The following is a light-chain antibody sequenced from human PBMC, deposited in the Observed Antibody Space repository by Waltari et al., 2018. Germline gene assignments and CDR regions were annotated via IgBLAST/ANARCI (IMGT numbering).Light chain of an antibody. CDR2: AAS. Sequence: DIQMTQSPSSLSASVGDRVTITCRASQDISNWLAWYQQKPGKAPKLLIYAASSLQSGVPERFSGGGSGTEFTLTISSLRPEDFGTYYCQQARNFSITFGAGTKVDMK. CDR3: QQARNFSIT. V-gene: IGKV1-12*01. J-gene: IGKJ3*01. CDR1: QDISNW.